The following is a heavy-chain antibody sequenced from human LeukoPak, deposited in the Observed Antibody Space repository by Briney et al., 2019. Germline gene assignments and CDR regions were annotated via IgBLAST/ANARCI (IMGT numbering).Heavy chain of an antibody. J-gene: IGHJ4*01. Sequence: GGSLRLSCAASGFTFDDYAMHWVRHAPGKGLEWVSGISWNSGSIGYEDSVKGRFTISRDNAKNSLYLQMNSLRAEDTALYYCAKSLLRGYSGYYFDYWGHGTLVTVSS. CDR3: AKSLLRGYSGYYFDY. CDR2: ISWNSGSI. D-gene: IGHD5-12*01. CDR1: GFTFDDYA. V-gene: IGHV3-9*01.